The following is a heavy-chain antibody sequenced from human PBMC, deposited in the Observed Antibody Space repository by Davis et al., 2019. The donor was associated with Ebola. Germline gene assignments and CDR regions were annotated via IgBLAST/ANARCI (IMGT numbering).Heavy chain of an antibody. CDR2: ISYDGSNK. CDR1: GFTFSSYA. V-gene: IGHV3-30-3*01. J-gene: IGHJ4*02. D-gene: IGHD6-19*01. Sequence: PGGSLRLSCAASGFTFSSYAMHWVRQAPGKGLEWVAVISYDGSNKYYADSVKGRFTISRDNAKSTLYLQMNSLRAEDTAVYYCAREKVAGTVILDYWGQGNLVTVSS. CDR3: AREKVAGTVILDY.